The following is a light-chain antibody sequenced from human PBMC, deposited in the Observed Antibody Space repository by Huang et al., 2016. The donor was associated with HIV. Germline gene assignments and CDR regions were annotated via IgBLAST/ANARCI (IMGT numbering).Light chain of an antibody. Sequence: EIVLTQSPGSLSLSPGDRATLSCRASQYVADAYVAWYQHIPGQSPRLLIYGASRRAPGIPDRFSGIGFSTDFNLTISRLEPEDFAVYYCQQCGDSTWTFGQGTKVEVK. V-gene: IGKV3-20*01. CDR3: QQCGDSTWT. CDR1: QYVADAY. J-gene: IGKJ1*01. CDR2: GAS.